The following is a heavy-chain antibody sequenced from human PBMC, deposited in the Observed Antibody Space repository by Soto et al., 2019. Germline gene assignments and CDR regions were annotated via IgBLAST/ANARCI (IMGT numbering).Heavy chain of an antibody. J-gene: IGHJ6*02. CDR1: GGSVSSGSYY. V-gene: IGHV4-61*01. CDR2: IYYSGST. D-gene: IGHD3-3*01. Sequence: SETLSLTCTVSGGSVSSGSYYWSWIRQPPGKGLEWIGYIYYSGSTNYNPSLKNRVTISVDASKNQLSLKLSSVTAADTAVYYCAREKGYDFWSGYPYYYYYGMDVWGQGTTVTVSS. CDR3: AREKGYDFWSGYPYYYYYGMDV.